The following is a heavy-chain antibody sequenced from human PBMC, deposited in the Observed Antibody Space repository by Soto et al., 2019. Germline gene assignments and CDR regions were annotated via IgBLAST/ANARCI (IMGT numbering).Heavy chain of an antibody. Sequence: PGGSLRLSCAASGFTVSSNYMSWVRRAPGKGLEWVSVIYSGGSTYYADSVKGRFTISRDNSKNTLYLQMNSLRAEDTAVYYCARGPYYDSSGYYRYWGQGTLVTVSS. CDR3: ARGPYYDSSGYYRY. J-gene: IGHJ4*02. D-gene: IGHD3-22*01. V-gene: IGHV3-53*01. CDR2: IYSGGST. CDR1: GFTVSSNY.